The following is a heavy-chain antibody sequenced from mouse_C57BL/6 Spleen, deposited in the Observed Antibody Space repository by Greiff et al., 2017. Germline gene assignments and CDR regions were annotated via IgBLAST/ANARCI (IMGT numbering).Heavy chain of an antibody. CDR2: IDPEDGET. CDR1: GFHIKDYY. V-gene: IGHV14-2*01. J-gene: IGHJ1*03. Sequence: VQLQQSGAELVKPGASVKLSCTASGFHIKDYYMHWVKQRTEQGLGWIGRIDPEDGETKYAPKFQGKATIAADTSSNTAYLPLSSLTSEDTAVYYGAISGSSYVLYFDVWGTGTTVTVSS. D-gene: IGHD1-1*01. CDR3: AISGSSYVLYFDV.